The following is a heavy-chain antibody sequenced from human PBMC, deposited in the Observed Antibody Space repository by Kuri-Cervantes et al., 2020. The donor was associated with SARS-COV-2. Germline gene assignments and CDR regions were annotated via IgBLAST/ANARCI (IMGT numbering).Heavy chain of an antibody. CDR2: ISYDGSNK. Sequence: GGSLRLSCAASGFTFSSYAMHWVRQAPGKGLEWVAVISYDGSNKYYADSVKGRFTISRDNSKNTLYLQMNSLRAEDTAVYYCARDLRGYCSGGSCYSDLFNFGFDYWGQGTLDTVSS. D-gene: IGHD2-15*01. CDR1: GFTFSSYA. CDR3: ARDLRGYCSGGSCYSDLFNFGFDY. J-gene: IGHJ4*02. V-gene: IGHV3-30-3*01.